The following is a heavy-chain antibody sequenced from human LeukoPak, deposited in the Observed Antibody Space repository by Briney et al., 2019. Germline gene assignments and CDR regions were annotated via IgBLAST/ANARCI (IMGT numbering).Heavy chain of an antibody. J-gene: IGHJ4*02. CDR3: VKGGYSGSYLPFDY. CDR1: GFTFSSYA. Sequence: PGGSLRLSCSASGFTFSSYAMHWVRQAPGKGLEYVSAISSNGGSTYYADSVKGRFTISRDNSKNTLYLRMSSLRAEDTAVYYCVKGGYSGSYLPFDYWGQGTLVTVSS. D-gene: IGHD1-26*01. CDR2: ISSNGGST. V-gene: IGHV3-64D*09.